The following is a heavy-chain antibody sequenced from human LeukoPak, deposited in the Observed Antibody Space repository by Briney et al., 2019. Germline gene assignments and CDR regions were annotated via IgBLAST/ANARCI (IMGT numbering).Heavy chain of an antibody. CDR2: ISSSGSTI. V-gene: IGHV3-48*03. J-gene: IGHJ4*02. CDR3: ARDRGYGSGSFDY. Sequence: PGGSLRLSCAASGFTFSSYEMNWVRQAPGKGLEWVSYISSSGSTIYYADSVKGRFTISRDNSKNTLYLQMNSLRAEDTAVYYCARDRGYGSGSFDYWGQGTLVTVSS. CDR1: GFTFSSYE. D-gene: IGHD3-10*01.